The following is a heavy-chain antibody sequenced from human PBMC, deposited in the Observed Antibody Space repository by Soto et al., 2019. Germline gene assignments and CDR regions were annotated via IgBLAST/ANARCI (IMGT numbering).Heavy chain of an antibody. V-gene: IGHV3-23*01. D-gene: IGHD3-3*01. CDR2: ISGSGGST. Sequence: PGGSLRLSCAASGFTFSSYAMSWVRQAPGKGLEWVSAISGSGGSTYYADSVKGRFTISRDNSKNTLYLQMNSLRAEDTAVYYCAKDPRSLRFLEWLFPGGMDVWGQGTTVTAP. J-gene: IGHJ6*02. CDR3: AKDPRSLRFLEWLFPGGMDV. CDR1: GFTFSSYA.